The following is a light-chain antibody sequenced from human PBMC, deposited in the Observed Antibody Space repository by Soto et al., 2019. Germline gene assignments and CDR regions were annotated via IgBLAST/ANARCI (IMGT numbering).Light chain of an antibody. V-gene: IGKV3-20*01. Sequence: EIVLTQSPGTLSLSPGERATLSCRASQSVSNNYLAWYQQKPGQAPRLLIYGASNRATGIPDRFSGSGSGTDFTLTISRLEPEDFAVYYCQKYGSSGTFGQGTK. CDR3: QKYGSSGT. CDR2: GAS. CDR1: QSVSNNY. J-gene: IGKJ1*01.